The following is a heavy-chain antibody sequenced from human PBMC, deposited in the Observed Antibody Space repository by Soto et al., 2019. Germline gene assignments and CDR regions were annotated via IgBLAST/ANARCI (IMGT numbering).Heavy chain of an antibody. CDR1: GYSFTSYA. CDR2: INAGNGNT. J-gene: IGHJ4*02. V-gene: IGHV1-3*01. D-gene: IGHD3-22*01. Sequence: QVQLVQSGAEVKKPGASVKVSCKASGYSFTSYAMHWVRQAPGQRLEWMGWINAGNGNTKYSQKFQGRVTITRDTSASAAHMELSSLRSEDTAVYYCARVSGYYSWDDWGQGTLVTVSS. CDR3: ARVSGYYSWDD.